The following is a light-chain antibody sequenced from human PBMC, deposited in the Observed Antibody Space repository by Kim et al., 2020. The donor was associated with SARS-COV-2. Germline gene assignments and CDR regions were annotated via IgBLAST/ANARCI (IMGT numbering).Light chain of an antibody. CDR1: NIGSKS. V-gene: IGLV3-21*04. J-gene: IGLJ2*01. CDR2: YES. CDR3: QVWNSSSDHVV. Sequence: APGKTARITCEGDNIGSKSVHWYQQKPGQAPVLVIYYESDRPSGIPERFSGSNSGNTATLTISRVEAGDAADYYCQVWNSSSDHVVFGGGTQLTVL.